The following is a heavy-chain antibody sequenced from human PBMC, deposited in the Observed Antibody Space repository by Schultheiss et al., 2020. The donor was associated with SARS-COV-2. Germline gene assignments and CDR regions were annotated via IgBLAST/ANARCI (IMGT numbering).Heavy chain of an antibody. D-gene: IGHD3-10*01. CDR1: GFTFSSYS. V-gene: IGHV3-74*01. Sequence: GGSLRLSCAASGFTFSSYSMNWVRQAPGKGLVWVSRINSDGSSTSYADSVKGRFTISRDNAKNSLYLQMNSLRAEDTAVYYCARVLYYGSDYWGQGTLVTVPQ. CDR3: ARVLYYGSDY. CDR2: INSDGSST. J-gene: IGHJ4*02.